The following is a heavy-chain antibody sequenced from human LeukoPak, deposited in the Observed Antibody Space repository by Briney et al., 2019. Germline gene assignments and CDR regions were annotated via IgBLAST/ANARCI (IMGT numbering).Heavy chain of an antibody. D-gene: IGHD3-22*01. CDR3: AGTYYYDSSGYNTFDY. V-gene: IGHV4-59*08. Sequence: SETLSLTCTVSGGSISSYYWSWIWQPPGKGLEWIGYIYYSGSTNYNPSLKSRVTISVDTSKNQFSLKLSPVTAADTAVYYCAGTYYYDSSGYNTFDYWGQGTLVTVSS. CDR2: IYYSGST. CDR1: GGSISSYY. J-gene: IGHJ4*02.